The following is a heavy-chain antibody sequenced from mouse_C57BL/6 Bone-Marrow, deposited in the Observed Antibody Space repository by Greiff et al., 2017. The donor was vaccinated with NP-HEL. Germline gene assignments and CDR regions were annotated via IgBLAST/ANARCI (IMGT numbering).Heavy chain of an antibody. CDR2: ICRVCFYT. V-gene: IGHV5-6*01. CDR1: GFTFSRYG. D-gene: IGHD4-1*01. J-gene: IGHJ2*01. CDR3: ARLWEGGY. Sequence: EVPLVASGGDLVKPGGSLKLSCAASGFTFSRYGMSLFRPTPDPMLALVATICRVCFYTSYPDSVKGRFTISRDNAKNTLYLQMSSLKAEDTAMYYCARLWEGGYWGKGTTLTVSS.